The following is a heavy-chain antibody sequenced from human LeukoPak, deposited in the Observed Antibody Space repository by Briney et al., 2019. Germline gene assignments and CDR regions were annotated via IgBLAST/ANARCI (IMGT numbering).Heavy chain of an antibody. CDR2: IYYTGST. D-gene: IGHD1-26*01. V-gene: IGHV4-61*08. Sequence: TASETLSLTCTVSGGSISSSGYYWTWIRQPPGKGLEWIGYIYYTGSTNYNPSLKSRVTISLDTSKNQFSLRLTSATAADTAVYYCARGIGGGSRVDYWGQGTLVTVSS. CDR1: GGSISSSGYY. CDR3: ARGIGGGSRVDY. J-gene: IGHJ4*02.